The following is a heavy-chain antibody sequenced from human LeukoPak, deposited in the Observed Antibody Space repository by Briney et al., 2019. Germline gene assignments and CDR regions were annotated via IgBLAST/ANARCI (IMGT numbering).Heavy chain of an antibody. CDR1: GGTFSSYA. CDR2: IIPIFGTA. D-gene: IGHD6-6*01. V-gene: IGHV1-69*05. J-gene: IGHJ4*02. CDR3: ASFDEYSSSSGLGY. Sequence: SVKVSCKASGGTFSSYAISWVRQAPGQGLEWMGGIIPIFGTANYAQKFQGRVTITTDESTSAAYMELSSLRSEDTAVYYCASFDEYSSSSGLGYWGQGTLVTVSS.